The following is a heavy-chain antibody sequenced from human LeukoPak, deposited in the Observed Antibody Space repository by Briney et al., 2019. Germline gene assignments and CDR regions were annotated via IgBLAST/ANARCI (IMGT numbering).Heavy chain of an antibody. V-gene: IGHV3-9*03. CDR1: GFTFDDYA. Sequence: GGSLRLSCAASGFTFDDYAMHWVRQAPGKGLEWVSGISWNSGSIGYADSVKGRFTISRDNAKNSLYLQMNSLRAEDMALYYCAKDTDQYYFDSSGYYHDAFDIWGQGTMVTVSS. CDR2: ISWNSGSI. D-gene: IGHD3-22*01. J-gene: IGHJ3*02. CDR3: AKDTDQYYFDSSGYYHDAFDI.